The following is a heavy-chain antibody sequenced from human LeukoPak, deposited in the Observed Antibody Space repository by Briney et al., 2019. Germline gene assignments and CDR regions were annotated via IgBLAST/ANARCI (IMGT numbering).Heavy chain of an antibody. J-gene: IGHJ3*02. CDR3: ARERGGRLLEWFSPYAFDI. V-gene: IGHV4-30-4*08. CDR2: IYYSGST. Sequence: KTSETLSLTCTVSGDSVSTKDYYWGWIRQPLGKGLEWIGYIYYSGSTYYNPSLKSRVTISLDTSKNQFSLQLSSVTAADTAVYYCARERGGRLLEWFSPYAFDIWGQGTSVTVSS. D-gene: IGHD3-3*01. CDR1: GDSVSTKDYY.